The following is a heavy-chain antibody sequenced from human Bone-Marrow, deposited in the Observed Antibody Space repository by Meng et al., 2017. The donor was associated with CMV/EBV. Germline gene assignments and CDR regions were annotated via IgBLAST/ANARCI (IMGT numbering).Heavy chain of an antibody. Sequence: GGSLRLSCAVSGFTFNRYRMNWVRQAPGKGLEWVASIKQDESEKYYVDSVKGRFTISRDNAKNSLYLQMNSLRAEDTAVYYCARLNWYFDLWGRGTLVTVSS. J-gene: IGHJ2*01. CDR2: IKQDESEK. CDR3: ARLNWYFDL. V-gene: IGHV3-7*01. CDR1: GFTFNRYR.